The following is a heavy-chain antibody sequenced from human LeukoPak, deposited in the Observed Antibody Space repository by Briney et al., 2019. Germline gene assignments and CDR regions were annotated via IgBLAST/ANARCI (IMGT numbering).Heavy chain of an antibody. V-gene: IGHV3-48*03. Sequence: GGSLRLSCAASGFIFSSYDMNWVRQAPGKGPEWVSYMSSSSSTIHYADSVKGRFTISRDNAKNSLYLQMSILRAEDTAVYYWARGSRQRRDGLTGIFDNWGQGTLVTVSS. CDR3: ARGSRQRRDGLTGIFDN. CDR2: MSSSSSTI. D-gene: IGHD5-24*01. J-gene: IGHJ4*02. CDR1: GFIFSSYD.